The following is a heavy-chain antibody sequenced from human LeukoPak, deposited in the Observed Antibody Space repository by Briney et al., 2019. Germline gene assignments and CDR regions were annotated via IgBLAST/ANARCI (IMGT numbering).Heavy chain of an antibody. Sequence: ASVKVSCKASGYTFTDYYMHWVRQAPGQGLEWMGRFNPNTGGTTYVQYAQKFQGRVTMTRDTSTSTVYMELSSLRSEDTAVYYCARPGRYYYNSYPAGYFQHWGQGTLVTVSS. J-gene: IGHJ1*01. CDR2: FNPNTGGT. CDR3: ARPGRYYYNSYPAGYFQH. V-gene: IGHV1-2*06. D-gene: IGHD3-22*01. CDR1: GYTFTDYY.